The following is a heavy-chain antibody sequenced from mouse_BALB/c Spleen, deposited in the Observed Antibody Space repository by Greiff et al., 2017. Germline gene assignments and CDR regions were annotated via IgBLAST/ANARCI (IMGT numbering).Heavy chain of an antibody. Sequence: EVKLVESGGGLVQPGGSRKLSCAASGFTFSSFGMHWVRQAPEKGLEWVAYISSGSSTIYYADTVKGRFTISRDNPKNTLFLQMTSLRSEDTAMYYCARRGEGGYYDAMDYWGQGTSVTVSS. CDR1: GFTFSSFG. CDR2: ISSGSSTI. CDR3: ARRGEGGYYDAMDY. V-gene: IGHV5-17*02. D-gene: IGHD2-2*01. J-gene: IGHJ4*01.